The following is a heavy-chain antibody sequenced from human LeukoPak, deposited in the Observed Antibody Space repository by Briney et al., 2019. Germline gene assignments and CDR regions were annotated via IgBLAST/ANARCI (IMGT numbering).Heavy chain of an antibody. J-gene: IGHJ4*02. CDR1: GFTFRSHA. Sequence: PGGSLRLSCVGSGFTFRSHAMSWVRQAPEKGLEFVSGIYENGGTTYYADSVKGRFTVSRDNSKNTLYLQINSLRGEDTAVYYCAKGKYSSGGVPDYWGQGTLVTVSS. CDR3: AKGKYSSGGVPDY. CDR2: IYENGGTT. D-gene: IGHD6-19*01. V-gene: IGHV3-23*01.